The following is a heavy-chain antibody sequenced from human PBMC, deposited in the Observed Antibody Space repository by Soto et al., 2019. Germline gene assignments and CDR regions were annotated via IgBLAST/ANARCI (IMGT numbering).Heavy chain of an antibody. CDR1: GDSIDRRHC. Sequence: GTLSLSRVVPGDSIDRRHCWSAVRQAPKKGLEWIGEIYHTGCRSYMPYLRGRITLSVATSKNQFSLKLTSVTAADKAVYYCERAVYCTTDNCWDDFYYFNLDVWG. J-gene: IGHJ6*03. CDR2: IYHTGCR. D-gene: IGHD2-8*01. CDR3: ERAVYCTTDNCWDDFYYFNLDV. V-gene: IGHV4-4*02.